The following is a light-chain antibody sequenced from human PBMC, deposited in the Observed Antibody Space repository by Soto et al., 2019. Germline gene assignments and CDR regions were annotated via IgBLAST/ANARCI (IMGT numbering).Light chain of an antibody. V-gene: IGKV3-15*01. CDR2: DAS. J-gene: IGKJ1*01. Sequence: EIVMTQSPATLSVSPGERATLSCRASQSVSINLAWYQQKPGQAPRLLIYDASTRATGIPARFSGSGSGTEFSLTISSLQSEDFAVYYCQHYNSRPTLGQGTKVDIK. CDR3: QHYNSRPT. CDR1: QSVSIN.